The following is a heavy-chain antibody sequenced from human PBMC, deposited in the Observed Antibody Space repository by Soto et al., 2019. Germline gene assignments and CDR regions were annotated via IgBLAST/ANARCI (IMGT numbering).Heavy chain of an antibody. Sequence: PSETLSLTCAVYGGSFSGYYWSWIRQPPGKGLEWIGEINHSGSTNYNPSLKSRVTLTMDTSTRTVYMELSSLRFDDTAVYYCARDLAAGDYWGQGTLVTVSS. CDR3: ARDLAAGDY. J-gene: IGHJ4*02. V-gene: IGHV4-34*10. D-gene: IGHD6-13*01. CDR2: INHSGST. CDR1: GGSFSGYY.